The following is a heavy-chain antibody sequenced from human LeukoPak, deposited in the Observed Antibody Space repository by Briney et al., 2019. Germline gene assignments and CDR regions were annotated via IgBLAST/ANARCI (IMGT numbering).Heavy chain of an antibody. CDR3: AKDSPAGLTAAGHFDY. CDR2: ISWNSGSI. D-gene: IGHD6-13*01. V-gene: IGHV3-9*01. J-gene: IGHJ4*02. CDR1: GFTFDDYA. Sequence: GGSLRLSCAASGFTFDDYAMHWVRQAPGKGLEWVSGISWNSGSIGYADSVKGRFTISRDNAKNSLYLQMNSLRAEDTALYYCAKDSPAGLTAAGHFDYWGQGTLVTVSS.